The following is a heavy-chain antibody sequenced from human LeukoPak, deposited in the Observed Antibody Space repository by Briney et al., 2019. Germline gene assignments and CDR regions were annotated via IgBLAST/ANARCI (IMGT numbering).Heavy chain of an antibody. V-gene: IGHV3-21*01. D-gene: IGHD3-16*01. CDR3: ARGRLITFGGPSIDY. CDR2: ISSSSSYI. J-gene: IGHJ4*02. Sequence: GGSLRLSCAASGFTFSSSNIYWVCQAPGKGLGWVSSISSSSSYIYYADSVKGRFTISRDNAKNTLYLQMNSLRAEDTAVYYCARGRLITFGGPSIDYWGQGTLVTVFS. CDR1: GFTFSSSN.